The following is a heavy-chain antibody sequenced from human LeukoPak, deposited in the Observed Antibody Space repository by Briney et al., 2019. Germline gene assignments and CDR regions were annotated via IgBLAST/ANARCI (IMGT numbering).Heavy chain of an antibody. CDR2: ISAYNGNT. Sequence: ASVKVSCKASGYTFTSYGISWVRQAPGQGLEWMGWISAYNGNTNYAQKFQGRVTMTRDTSISTAYMELSRLRSDDTAVYYCARDRDNGTPDYWGQGTLVTVSS. CDR3: ARDRDNGTPDY. V-gene: IGHV1-18*01. CDR1: GYTFTSYG. D-gene: IGHD2-8*01. J-gene: IGHJ4*02.